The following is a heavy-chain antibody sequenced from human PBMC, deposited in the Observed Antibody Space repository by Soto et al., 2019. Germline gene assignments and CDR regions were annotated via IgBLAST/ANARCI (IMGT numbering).Heavy chain of an antibody. V-gene: IGHV1-3*01. J-gene: IGHJ4*02. CDR1: GYTFTSYA. CDR2: INAGNGNT. Sequence: ASVKVSCKASGYTFTSYAMHWVRQAPGQRLEWMGWINAGNGNTKYSQKFQGRVTITRDTSASTAYMELSSLRSEDTAVYYCARDVSIAAALYDYWGQGALVTVSS. D-gene: IGHD6-13*01. CDR3: ARDVSIAAALYDY.